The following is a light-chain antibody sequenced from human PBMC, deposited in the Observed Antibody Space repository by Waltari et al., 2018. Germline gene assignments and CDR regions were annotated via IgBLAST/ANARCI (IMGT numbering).Light chain of an antibody. CDR1: QRIGSS. J-gene: IGKJ1*01. CDR2: YAS. CDR3: HQSYTLPRT. V-gene: IGKV6-21*01. Sequence: EIVLTQSPDFQSVTPKETVTITCRASQRIGSSLHWYQQKPDQSPKLLIRYASQSFSGVPPRFSGSGSGTDFTLTINSLEAEDAATYYCHQSYTLPRTFGQGTKVEIK.